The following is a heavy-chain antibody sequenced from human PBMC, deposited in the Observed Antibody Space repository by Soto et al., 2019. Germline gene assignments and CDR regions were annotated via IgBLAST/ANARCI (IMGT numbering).Heavy chain of an antibody. V-gene: IGHV3-30-3*01. CDR1: GFTFSRFA. Sequence: HPGGSLRLSCAASGFTFSRFALHWVRQAPGKGLEWVAVISYDGSNKYYADSVKGRFTISGDNSKSTLYLQMNSLRTEDTAVYYCARDTSLVRGVVITSWGQGTQVTVSS. D-gene: IGHD3-10*01. CDR2: ISYDGSNK. CDR3: ARDTSLVRGVVITS. J-gene: IGHJ4*02.